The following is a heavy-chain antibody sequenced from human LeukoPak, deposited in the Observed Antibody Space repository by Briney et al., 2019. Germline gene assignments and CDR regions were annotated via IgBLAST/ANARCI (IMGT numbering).Heavy chain of an antibody. Sequence: SETLSLTCAVYGGSFSGYYWSWIRQPPGKGLEWIGEINHSGSTSYNPSLKSRIPISVDTSRNQFSLTMNSVTATDTAVYYCARLRDSAYGMDVWGQGTTVTVSS. CDR2: INHSGST. J-gene: IGHJ6*02. CDR3: ARLRDSAYGMDV. CDR1: GGSFSGYY. D-gene: IGHD2-15*01. V-gene: IGHV4-34*01.